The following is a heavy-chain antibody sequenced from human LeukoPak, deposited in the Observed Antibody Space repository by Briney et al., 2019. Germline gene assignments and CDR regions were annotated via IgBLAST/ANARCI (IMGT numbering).Heavy chain of an antibody. CDR3: AGGVAYYYGMDV. D-gene: IGHD5-12*01. V-gene: IGHV1-8*01. CDR2: MNPNSGNT. Sequence: ASVKVSCKASGYTFTSYDINWVRQATGQGLEWMGWMNPNSGNTGYAQKFQGRVTMISNTSTSTAYMELSSLRSEDTAVYYCAGGVAYYYGMDVWGQGTTVTVSS. CDR1: GYTFTSYD. J-gene: IGHJ6*02.